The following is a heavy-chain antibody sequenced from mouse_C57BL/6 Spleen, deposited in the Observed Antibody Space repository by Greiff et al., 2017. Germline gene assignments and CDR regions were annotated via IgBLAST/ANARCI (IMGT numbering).Heavy chain of an antibody. CDR1: GYTFTDYE. J-gene: IGHJ1*03. CDR3: TRGGRRLDWYFDV. V-gene: IGHV1-15*01. CDR2: LDPETGGT. D-gene: IGHD1-1*01. Sequence: QVQLQQSGAELVRPGASVTLSCKASGYTFTDYEMHWVKQTPVHGLEWIGALDPETGGTAYNQKFKGKAILTADKSSSTAYMELRSLTSEDSAVYYCTRGGRRLDWYFDVWGTGTTVTVSS.